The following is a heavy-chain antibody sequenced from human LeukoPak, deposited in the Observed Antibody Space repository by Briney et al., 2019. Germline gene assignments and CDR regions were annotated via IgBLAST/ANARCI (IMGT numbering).Heavy chain of an antibody. J-gene: IGHJ3*02. CDR1: AGTFSSSYA. CDR2: IIRVFGIA. V-gene: IGHV1-69*13. D-gene: IGHD2-2*01. Sequence: ASVKLSRKASAGTFSSSYAISWVRQAPGQGLEWMGRIIRVFGIANYAQKCQGRVTITADESTSTTYMELSSLRSEDTAVYYCARDGDCRSTSCHDAFDIWGQGTIVTSSS. CDR3: ARDGDCRSTSCHDAFDI.